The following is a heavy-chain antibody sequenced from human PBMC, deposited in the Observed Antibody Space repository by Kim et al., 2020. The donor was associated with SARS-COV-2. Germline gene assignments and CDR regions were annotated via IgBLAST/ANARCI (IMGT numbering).Heavy chain of an antibody. Sequence: SETLSLTCAVYGGSFSGYYWSWIRQPPGKGLEWIGEINHSGSTNYNPSLKSRVTISVDTSKNQFSLKLSSVTAADTAVYYCARGGDWGGEFDPWGQGTLVTVSS. CDR1: GGSFSGYY. CDR2: INHSGST. V-gene: IGHV4-34*01. J-gene: IGHJ5*02. D-gene: IGHD2-21*01. CDR3: ARGGDWGGEFDP.